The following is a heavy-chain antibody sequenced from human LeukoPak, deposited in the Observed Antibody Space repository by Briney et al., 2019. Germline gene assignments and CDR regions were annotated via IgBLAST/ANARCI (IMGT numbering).Heavy chain of an antibody. CDR3: VTRLTPGVFDY. Sequence: SETLSLTCTVSGGSISSSSYYWGWLRQPPGKGLEWIGNIYYSGSTYYNPSLKSRVTISVDTSKNQFSLKLSSVTAADTAVYYCVTRLTPGVFDYWGQGTLVTVSS. D-gene: IGHD4-23*01. J-gene: IGHJ4*02. CDR2: IYYSGST. CDR1: GGSISSSSYY. V-gene: IGHV4-39*01.